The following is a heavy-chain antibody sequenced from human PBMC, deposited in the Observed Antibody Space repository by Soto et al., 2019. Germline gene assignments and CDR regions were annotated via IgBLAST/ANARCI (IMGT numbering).Heavy chain of an antibody. Sequence: QVQLVESGGGVVQPGRSLRLSCAASGFTFSSYGMHWVRQAPGKGLEWVAVIWYDGSNKYYADSVKGRFTISRDNSKNTLYLQMNSLRAEDTAVYYCERLGAGTGGYYYGMDVWGQGTTVTVSS. CDR3: ERLGAGTGGYYYGMDV. CDR1: GFTFSSYG. CDR2: IWYDGSNK. D-gene: IGHD6-13*01. J-gene: IGHJ6*02. V-gene: IGHV3-33*01.